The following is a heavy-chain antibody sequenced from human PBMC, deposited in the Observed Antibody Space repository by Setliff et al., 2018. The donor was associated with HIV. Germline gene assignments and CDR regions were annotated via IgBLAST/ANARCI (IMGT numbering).Heavy chain of an antibody. CDR3: ARQLPPYHSGAHYSDL. D-gene: IGHD6-19*01. J-gene: IGHJ5*02. CDR1: GGSITPHY. CDR2: IYYSGST. V-gene: IGHV4-59*11. Sequence: PSETLSLTCTVSGGSITPHYWSWIRQPPGKGLEWIGLIYYSGSTNYSPSLKSRVTISVDSSKNQFSLKLTSVTAADAAIYYCARQLPPYHSGAHYSDLWSQGTLVTVSS.